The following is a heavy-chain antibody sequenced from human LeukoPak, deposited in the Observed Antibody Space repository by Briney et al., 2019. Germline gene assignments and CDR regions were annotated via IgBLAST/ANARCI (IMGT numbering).Heavy chain of an antibody. Sequence: GGSLRLSCAASGFTFSSYAMHWVRQAPGKGLEWVAVMWYDGSNKYYADSVKGRFTISRDNSKNTLHLQMNSLRAEDTAVYYCARDLADYAEGAFDIWGQGTMVTVSS. V-gene: IGHV3-33*08. CDR2: MWYDGSNK. CDR1: GFTFSSYA. D-gene: IGHD4-17*01. CDR3: ARDLADYAEGAFDI. J-gene: IGHJ3*02.